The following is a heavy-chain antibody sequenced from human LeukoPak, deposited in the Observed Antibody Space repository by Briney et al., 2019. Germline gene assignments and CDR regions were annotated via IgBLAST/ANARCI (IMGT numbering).Heavy chain of an antibody. CDR1: GGSISSSGYY. CDR3: ARHEYSGSYYGLSWFDP. Sequence: SETLSLTCTVSGGSISSSGYYWGWIRQPPGKGLEWIASIYYSGSTYYNPSLKSRVTISVDTSKNQLSLKLSSLTAADTAVYYCARHEYSGSYYGLSWFDPWGQGTLVAASS. J-gene: IGHJ5*02. V-gene: IGHV4-39*01. D-gene: IGHD1-26*01. CDR2: IYYSGST.